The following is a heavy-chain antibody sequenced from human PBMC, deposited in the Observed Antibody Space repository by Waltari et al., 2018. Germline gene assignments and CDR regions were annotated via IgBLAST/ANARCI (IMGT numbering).Heavy chain of an antibody. D-gene: IGHD1-26*01. V-gene: IGHV3-15*04. CDR2: FESTTDGRRA. J-gene: IGHJ4*02. Sequence: EVQLVESGGDLVKTGGSLRLSCTASGFTINSAWMLWVRQAPGKGVDWLGRFESTTDGRRADSDALCKGTFTISRAGSEYTLYLRRNSLRTNVTTGYYGSRFGNVGVPPPTFDYWGQGTLVTVSS. CDR1: GFTINSAW. CDR3: SRFGNVGVPPPTFDY.